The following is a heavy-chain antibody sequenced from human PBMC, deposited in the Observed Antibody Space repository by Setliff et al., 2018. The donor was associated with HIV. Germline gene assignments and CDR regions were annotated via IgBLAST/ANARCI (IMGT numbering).Heavy chain of an antibody. CDR1: AGSIRSSTYY. CDR3: ARGTAYYNFWSGYYQDYYYYMDV. J-gene: IGHJ6*03. Sequence: SETLSLTCTVSAGSIRSSTYYWSWIRQSTGKGLEWIGEINHSGSTKYNPSLKSRVTIAVDTSKNKFSLKLSSVTAADTAVYYCARGTAYYNFWSGYYQDYYYYMDVWGKGTTVTVSS. CDR2: INHSGST. V-gene: IGHV4-39*01. D-gene: IGHD3-3*01.